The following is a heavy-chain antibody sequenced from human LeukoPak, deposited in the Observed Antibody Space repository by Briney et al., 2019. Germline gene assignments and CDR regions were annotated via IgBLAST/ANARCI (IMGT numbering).Heavy chain of an antibody. CDR1: GDSISSSY. V-gene: IGHV4-59*01. Sequence: WETLSLTCTVSGDSISSSYWSWIRQPPGKGLEWIGYIYYSGSTNYNPSLKSRVTISVDTSKNQFSLKLSSVTAADTAVYYCARVSAAIDAFDIWGQGTMVTVSS. J-gene: IGHJ3*02. D-gene: IGHD2-2*02. CDR3: ARVSAAIDAFDI. CDR2: IYYSGST.